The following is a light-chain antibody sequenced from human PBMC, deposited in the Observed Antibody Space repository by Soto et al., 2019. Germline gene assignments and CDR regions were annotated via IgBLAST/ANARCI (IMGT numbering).Light chain of an antibody. J-gene: IGLJ1*01. Sequence: QSVLTQPASASGTPGQRVTISCSGSSSNIGSNYVYWYQQLPGTAPKLLIYRNNQRPSGVPDRFSGSKSGTSASLAISGLRSEDEADYYCAAWDYSLSGYVFGTGTKLTVL. CDR1: SSNIGSNY. CDR2: RNN. V-gene: IGLV1-47*01. CDR3: AAWDYSLSGYV.